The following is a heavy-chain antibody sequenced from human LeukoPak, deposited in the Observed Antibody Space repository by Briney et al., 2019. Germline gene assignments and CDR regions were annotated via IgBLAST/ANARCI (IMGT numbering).Heavy chain of an antibody. CDR1: GFTFDDYA. V-gene: IGHV3-9*01. CDR3: AKDTTGRSGGMDV. J-gene: IGHJ6*02. CDR2: ISWNSGSI. Sequence: PGRSLRLSCAASGFTFDDYAMHWVRQAPGKGLEWVSGISWNSGSIGYADSVKGRFTISRDNAKNSLYLQMSSLRAEDTALYYCAKDTTGRSGGMDVWGQGTTVTVSS. D-gene: IGHD1-1*01.